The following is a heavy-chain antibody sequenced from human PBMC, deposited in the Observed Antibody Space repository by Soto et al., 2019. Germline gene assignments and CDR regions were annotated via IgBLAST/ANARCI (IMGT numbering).Heavy chain of an antibody. V-gene: IGHV1-69*04. Sequence: EASVKVSCKASGGTFSSYAISWVRQAPGQGLEWMGRIIPILGIANYAQKFQGRVTITADKSTSTACMELSSLRSEDTAVYYCARDSYEWFGEFDYYYYGMDVWGQGTTVTVSS. CDR2: IIPILGIA. D-gene: IGHD3-10*01. CDR3: ARDSYEWFGEFDYYYYGMDV. J-gene: IGHJ6*02. CDR1: GGTFSSYA.